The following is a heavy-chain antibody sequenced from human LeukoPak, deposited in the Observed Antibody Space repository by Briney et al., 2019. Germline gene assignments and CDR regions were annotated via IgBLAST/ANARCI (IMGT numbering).Heavy chain of an antibody. CDR1: GGSISSGGYY. CDR2: IYYSGST. CDR3: AREALGHIVVVTGHAFDI. V-gene: IGHV4-31*03. J-gene: IGHJ3*02. D-gene: IGHD2-21*02. Sequence: TLSLTCTVSGGSISSGGYYWSWIRQHPGKGLEWIGYIYYSGSTYYNPSLKSRVTISVDTSKNQFSLKLSSVTAADTAVYYCAREALGHIVVVTGHAFDIWGQGTMVTVSS.